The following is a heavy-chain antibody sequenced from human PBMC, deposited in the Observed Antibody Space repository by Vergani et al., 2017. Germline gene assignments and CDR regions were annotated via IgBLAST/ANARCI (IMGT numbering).Heavy chain of an antibody. J-gene: IGHJ4*02. V-gene: IGHV1-69*13. Sequence: QVQLVQSGAEVKKPGSSVKVSCKASGGTFSSYAISWVRQAPGQGLEWMGRIIPIFGTANYAQKFQGRVTITADESTSTAYMELSSLRSEDTAVYYCATPRPXDSSGYYQRSGFDYWGQGTLVTVSS. CDR3: ATPRPXDSSGYYQRSGFDY. CDR2: IIPIFGTA. CDR1: GGTFSSYA. D-gene: IGHD3-22*01.